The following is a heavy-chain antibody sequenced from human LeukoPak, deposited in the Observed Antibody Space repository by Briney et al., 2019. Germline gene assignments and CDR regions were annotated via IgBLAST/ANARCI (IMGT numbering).Heavy chain of an antibody. V-gene: IGHV3-7*04. Sequence: GGSLRLSCAASGFSFNTYWMTWVRQAPGKGLEWVANIKQDGSEKDYVDSVKGRFTISRDNSKNTLYLQMNTLRAEDTAVYYCAKDVSWNWFDPWGQGTLVTVSS. CDR2: IKQDGSEK. CDR3: AKDVSWNWFDP. CDR1: GFSFNTYW. J-gene: IGHJ5*02.